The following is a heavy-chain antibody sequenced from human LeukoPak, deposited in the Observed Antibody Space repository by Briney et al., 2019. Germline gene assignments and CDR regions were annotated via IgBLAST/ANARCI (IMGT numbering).Heavy chain of an antibody. CDR2: IYYSGST. V-gene: IGHV4-59*06. J-gene: IGHJ6*02. Sequence: SETLSLTCTVSGGSISSYYWNWIRQPPGKGLEWIGYIYYSGSTYYNPSLKSRVTISVDTSKNQFSLKLSSVTAADTAVYYCARDIVVVPAASGPYGMDVWGQGTTVTVSS. CDR3: ARDIVVVPAASGPYGMDV. D-gene: IGHD2-2*01. CDR1: GGSISSYY.